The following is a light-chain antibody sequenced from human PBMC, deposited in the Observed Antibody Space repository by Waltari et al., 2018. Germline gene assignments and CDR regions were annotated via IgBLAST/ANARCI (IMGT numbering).Light chain of an antibody. V-gene: IGKV3-15*01. Sequence: EIVMTPSPATLSVSPGESATLPCRASQSVSSNLAWYQKKAGQAPRLLVYGASTRATGIPARFSGSGSGTEFTLTISSMQSEDFAVYYCQQYNDWPPVYTFGQGTKLEIK. CDR2: GAS. J-gene: IGKJ2*01. CDR3: QQYNDWPPVYT. CDR1: QSVSSN.